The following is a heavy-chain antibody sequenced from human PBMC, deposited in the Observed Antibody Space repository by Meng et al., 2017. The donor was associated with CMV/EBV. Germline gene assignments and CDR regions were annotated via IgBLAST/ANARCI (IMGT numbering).Heavy chain of an antibody. J-gene: IGHJ5*02. Sequence: ASVKVSCKASGYTFTGYYMHWVRQAPGQGLEWMGWINPNSGGTNYAQKFQGRVTMTRDTSISTAYMELCRLRSDDTAVYYCARLDHIVVVPAAHLRFDPWGQGTLVTVSS. D-gene: IGHD2-2*01. CDR2: INPNSGGT. CDR1: GYTFTGYY. V-gene: IGHV1-2*02. CDR3: ARLDHIVVVPAAHLRFDP.